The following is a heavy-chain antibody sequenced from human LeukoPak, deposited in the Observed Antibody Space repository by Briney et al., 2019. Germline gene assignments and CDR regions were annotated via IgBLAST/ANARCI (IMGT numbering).Heavy chain of an antibody. V-gene: IGHV3-23*01. CDR1: GFTFSSYA. CDR3: AKGGGSDFWGGYYDWFDP. Sequence: GGSLRLSCAASGFTFSSYAMSWVRQAPGKGLEWVSAISGSGGSTYYADSVKGRFTISRDNSKNTLYLQMNSLRAEDTAVYYCAKGGGSDFWGGYYDWFDPWGQGTLVTVSS. CDR2: ISGSGGST. D-gene: IGHD3-3*01. J-gene: IGHJ5*02.